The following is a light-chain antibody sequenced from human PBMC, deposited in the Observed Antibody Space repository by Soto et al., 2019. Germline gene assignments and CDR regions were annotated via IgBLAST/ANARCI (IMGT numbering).Light chain of an antibody. CDR2: RNN. CDR3: AAWDDSLSGPV. V-gene: IGLV1-47*01. J-gene: IGLJ7*01. Sequence: QSVLTQPPSASGTPGQRVTISCSGSSSNIGSNYVYWYQQLPGTAPKLLIYRNNQRPSGVPGRFSGSKSGTSASLAISGLRSDDEADYYCAAWDDSLSGPVFGGGTQLTVL. CDR1: SSNIGSNY.